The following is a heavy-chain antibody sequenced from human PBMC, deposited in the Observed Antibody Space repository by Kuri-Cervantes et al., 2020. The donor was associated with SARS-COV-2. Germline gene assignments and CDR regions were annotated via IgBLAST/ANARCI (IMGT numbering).Heavy chain of an antibody. CDR1: GYFISNGYY. CDR2: IYHSGST. J-gene: IGHJ3*02. CDR3: ATLLSLDAFDI. V-gene: IGHV4-38-2*02. Sequence: SETLFLTCSVSGYFISNGYYWGWIRQPPGKGLEWIGSIYHSGSTYYNPSLKSRVTISVDTSKNQFSLKLSSVTAADTAVYYCATLLSLDAFDIWGQGTMVTVSS. D-gene: IGHD3-16*02.